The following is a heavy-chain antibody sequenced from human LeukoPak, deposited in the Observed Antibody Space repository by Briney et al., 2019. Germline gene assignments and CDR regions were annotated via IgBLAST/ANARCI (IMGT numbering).Heavy chain of an antibody. CDR2: IYYSGST. CDR1: GGSISSYY. V-gene: IGHV4-59*08. J-gene: IGHJ6*02. D-gene: IGHD3-22*01. CDR3: ARHPLGWYDSSGYQRYYYYYGMDV. Sequence: SETLSLTCTVSGGSISSYYWSWIRQPPGKGLEWIGYIYYSGSTNYNPSLKSRVAISVDTSKSQFSLNLSSVTAADTAVYYCARHPLGWYDSSGYQRYYYYYGMDVWGQGTTVTVSS.